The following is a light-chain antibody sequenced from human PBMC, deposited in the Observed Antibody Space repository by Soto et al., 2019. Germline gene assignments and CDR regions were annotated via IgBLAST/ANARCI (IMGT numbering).Light chain of an antibody. CDR3: QQTYDSPWA. Sequence: DIQMTQSPASVSASVGDRVTITCRASQGIRSFLNWYQQKPGKAPKLLISGSSSLESGVPSRFSGSGSGTDFTITISRLQPEDFATYYCQQTYDSPWAFGPGTKV. V-gene: IGKV1-39*01. CDR2: GSS. J-gene: IGKJ1*01. CDR1: QGIRSF.